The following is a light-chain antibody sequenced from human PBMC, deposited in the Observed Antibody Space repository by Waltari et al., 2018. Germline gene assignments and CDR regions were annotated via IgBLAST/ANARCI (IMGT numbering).Light chain of an antibody. Sequence: QLVLTHAPPASASLGTPVMPPCTLNSAQTSNVIALRQQQPGKGPRYLMKVNSDGSHSKGDEIPDRFSGSSSGAERYLTISSLQSEDEADYYCQTGGHGTWVFGGGTKLTVL. CDR3: QTGGHGTWV. J-gene: IGLJ3*02. CDR1: SAQTSNV. V-gene: IGLV4-69*01. CDR2: VNSDGSH.